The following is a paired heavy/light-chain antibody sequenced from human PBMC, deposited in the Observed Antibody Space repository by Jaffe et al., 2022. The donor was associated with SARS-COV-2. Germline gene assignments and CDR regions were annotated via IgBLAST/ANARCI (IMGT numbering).Heavy chain of an antibody. J-gene: IGHJ4*02. V-gene: IGHV3-7*01. CDR1: GLSFSSYW. CDR3: ARQEWRYFDY. D-gene: IGHD3-3*01. CDR2: IKQDGNEK. Sequence: EVQLVDSGGGLVQPGGSLRLSCVVSGLSFSSYWMTWVRQAPGKGLEWVANIKQDGNEKWYVDSVKGRFTISRDNAKNSVYLQMNSLRVEDTAVYYCARQEWRYFDYWGQGTLVTVSS.
Light chain of an antibody. V-gene: IGKV3-15*01. Sequence: EIVMTQSPATLSVSPGERATLSCRASQSIRSDLAWYQQKPGQAPRLLIYAASTRATDIPARFSGSGSGTEFTLTISSLQSEDFAVYYCQQYNKWPPRYTFGQGTKLEIK. J-gene: IGKJ2*01. CDR3: QQYNKWPPRYT. CDR2: AAS. CDR1: QSIRSD.